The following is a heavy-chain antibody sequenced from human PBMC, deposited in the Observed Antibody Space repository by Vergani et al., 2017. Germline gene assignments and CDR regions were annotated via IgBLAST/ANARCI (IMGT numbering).Heavy chain of an antibody. CDR1: GYTFTSYG. Sequence: QVQLVQSGADVKKPGASVKLSCKASGYTFTSYGISWVRQAPGQGLEWMGWISAYNGNTNYAQNLQGRVTMTMNTSTSTAYMELRSLRADDTAVYYCARQCFNPGDDWGQGTLVTVSS. J-gene: IGHJ4*02. CDR3: ARQCFNPGDD. V-gene: IGHV1-18*01. D-gene: IGHD3-16*01. CDR2: ISAYNGNT.